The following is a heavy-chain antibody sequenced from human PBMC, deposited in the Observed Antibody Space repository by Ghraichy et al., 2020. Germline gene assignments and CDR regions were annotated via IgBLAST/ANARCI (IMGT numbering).Heavy chain of an antibody. CDR3: AKDLVPFSSSWAQAGYFDY. D-gene: IGHD6-13*01. Sequence: GGSLRLSCAASGFTFSSYAMSWVRQAPGKGLEWVAVVSFDGSNKDYADSVKGRFTISRDNSKNTLYLQMNSLRPEDTAVYYCAKDLVPFSSSWAQAGYFDYWGQGTLVTVSS. J-gene: IGHJ4*02. V-gene: IGHV3-30*18. CDR1: GFTFSSYA. CDR2: VSFDGSNK.